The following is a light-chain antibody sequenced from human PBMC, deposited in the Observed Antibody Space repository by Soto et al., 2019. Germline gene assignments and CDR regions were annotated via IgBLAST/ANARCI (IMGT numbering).Light chain of an antibody. CDR2: DAS. CDR1: QGVSRY. J-gene: IGKJ5*01. CDR3: QQRSNWPPVT. Sequence: EIVLTQSPATLSFSPGERATLSCRASQGVSRYLAWYQQKPGQAPRLLIYDASIRASGIPGRFSGSGSGTDFTLTISSLEPEDFAVYYCQQRSNWPPVTFGQGTRLEIK. V-gene: IGKV3-11*01.